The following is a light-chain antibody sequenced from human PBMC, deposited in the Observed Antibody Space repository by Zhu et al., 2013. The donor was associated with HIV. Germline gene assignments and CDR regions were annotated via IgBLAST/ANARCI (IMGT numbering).Light chain of an antibody. CDR3: LQHQSSPRT. J-gene: IGKJ1*01. CDR1: QGVGYF. CDR2: AAS. V-gene: IGKV1-17*03. Sequence: DIQMTQSPSALSASVGDRVTITCRASQGVGYFLSWFHQKPGQVPRRLIFAASTLQSGVPARFSGRGSGTEFTLTITRLQPEDSGIYYCLQHQSSPRTFGQGTRV.